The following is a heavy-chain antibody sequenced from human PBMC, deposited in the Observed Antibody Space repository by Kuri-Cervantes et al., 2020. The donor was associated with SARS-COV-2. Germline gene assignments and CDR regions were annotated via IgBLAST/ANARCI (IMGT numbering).Heavy chain of an antibody. CDR2: IYCSGST. J-gene: IGHJ4*02. Sequence: SETLSLTCTVSGGSISSSSYYWGWIRQPPGKGLEWIGSIYCSGSTYYNPSPKSRVTISVDTSKNQFSLKLSSVTAADTAVYYCAKDVINGGQWLVGGFDYWGQGTLVTVSS. V-gene: IGHV4-39*07. D-gene: IGHD6-19*01. CDR3: AKDVINGGQWLVGGFDY. CDR1: GGSISSSSYY.